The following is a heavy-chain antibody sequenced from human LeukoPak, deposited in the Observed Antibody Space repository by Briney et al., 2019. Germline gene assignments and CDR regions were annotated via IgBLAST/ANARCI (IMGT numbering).Heavy chain of an antibody. D-gene: IGHD6-19*01. Sequence: SETLSLTCTVSGGSISSSSFYWGWIRQPPGKGLEWIGTIYYSGSTYYNPSLKSRVTISVDTSKNQFSLKLISVTAADTAVYYCARLSIAVAGRGFDPWGQGTLVTV. CDR2: IYYSGST. J-gene: IGHJ5*02. CDR3: ARLSIAVAGRGFDP. CDR1: GGSISSSSFY. V-gene: IGHV4-39*01.